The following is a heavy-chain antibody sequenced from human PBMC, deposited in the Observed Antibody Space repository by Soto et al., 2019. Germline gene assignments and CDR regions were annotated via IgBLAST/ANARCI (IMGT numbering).Heavy chain of an antibody. CDR1: GFTFSNYA. CDR3: AKDSISYNGIYDAFDV. J-gene: IGHJ3*01. CDR2: IGGGDDI. V-gene: IGHV3-23*01. D-gene: IGHD3-3*02. Sequence: VHLLESGGGLVQPGGSLRLSCEASGFTFSNYAMAWVRQTPGEGPEWVSTIGGGDDIFYAESVKGRFIISRDDSRSTMYLQMYNLRVEDTAIYFCAKDSISYNGIYDAFDVWGQGTVVTVSS.